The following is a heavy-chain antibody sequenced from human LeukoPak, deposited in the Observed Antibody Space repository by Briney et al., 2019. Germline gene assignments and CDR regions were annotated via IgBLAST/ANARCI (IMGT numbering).Heavy chain of an antibody. Sequence: SETLSLTCAVYGGSFSGYYWSWIRRPPGKGLEWIGYIYYSGSTYYNPSLKSRVTISVDTSKNQFSLKLSSVTAADTAVYYCARRTRSTKAFDYWGQGTLVTVSS. D-gene: IGHD2-2*01. V-gene: IGHV4-30-4*08. CDR2: IYYSGST. CDR1: GGSFSGYY. CDR3: ARRTRSTKAFDY. J-gene: IGHJ4*02.